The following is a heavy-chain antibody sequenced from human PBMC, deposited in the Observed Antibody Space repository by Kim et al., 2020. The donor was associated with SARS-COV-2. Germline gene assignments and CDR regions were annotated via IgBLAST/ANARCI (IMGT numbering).Heavy chain of an antibody. V-gene: IGHV7-4-1*02. J-gene: IGHJ6*02. CDR1: GYTFTSYA. Sequence: ASVKVSCKASGYTFTSYAMNWVRQAPGQGLEWMGWINTNTGNPTYAQGFTGRFVFSLDTSVSTAYLQISSLKAEDTAVYYCARGTGTTTFPYYYYYGMDVWGQGTTVTVSS. CDR3: ARGTGTTTFPYYYYYGMDV. CDR2: INTNTGNP. D-gene: IGHD1-1*01.